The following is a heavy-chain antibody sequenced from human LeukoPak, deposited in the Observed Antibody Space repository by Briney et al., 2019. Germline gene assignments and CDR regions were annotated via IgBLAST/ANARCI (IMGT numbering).Heavy chain of an antibody. CDR3: ARDSGGRQLDV. D-gene: IGHD1-1*01. Sequence: GRSLRLSCAASVVTFTTYDVHWVRRATGKGLECVSAIGTAVDAYYPGSVKARFTISRENSKNSLYLQMNSLRAWDTAVYQCARDSGGRQLDVWGKGTKVGLYS. CDR1: VVTFTTYD. CDR2: IGTAVDA. J-gene: IGHJ6*04. V-gene: IGHV3-13*01.